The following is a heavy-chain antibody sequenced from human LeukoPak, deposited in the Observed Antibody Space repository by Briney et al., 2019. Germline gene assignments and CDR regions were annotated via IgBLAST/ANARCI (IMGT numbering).Heavy chain of an antibody. CDR3: RDAFDY. J-gene: IGHJ4*02. V-gene: IGHV3-30*02. CDR2: ILYDGSDK. Sequence: GGSLRLSCAASGFTFSSYWMSWVRQAPGKGLEWVAFILYDGSDKYYADSVKGRFTTSRDNSKNTLYLQMNSLRVEDTAVYYCRDAFDYWGQGTLVTVSS. CDR1: GFTFSSYW.